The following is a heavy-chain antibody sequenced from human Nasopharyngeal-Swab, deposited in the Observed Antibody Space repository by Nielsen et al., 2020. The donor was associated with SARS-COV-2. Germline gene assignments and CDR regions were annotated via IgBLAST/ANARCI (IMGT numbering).Heavy chain of an antibody. CDR2: ISYDGSNK. CDR3: AKVGSGSDYGMDV. CDR1: GFTFSSYA. D-gene: IGHD3-10*01. Sequence: GGSLRLSCAASGFTFSSYAMHWVRQAPGKGLEWVAVISYDGSNKYYADSVKGRFTISRDNAKNSLYLQMNSLRAEDTALYYCAKVGSGSDYGMDVWGQGTTVTVSS. V-gene: IGHV3-30*04. J-gene: IGHJ6*02.